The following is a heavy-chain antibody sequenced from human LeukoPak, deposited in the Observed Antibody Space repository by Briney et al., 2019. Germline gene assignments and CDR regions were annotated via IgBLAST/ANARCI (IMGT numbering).Heavy chain of an antibody. J-gene: IGHJ6*04. CDR1: GFTFSSYW. CDR2: IKQDGNEK. CDR3: AELGITMIGGV. D-gene: IGHD3-10*02. Sequence: GGSLRLSCAASGFTFSSYWMSWVRQAPGKGLEWVANIKQDGNEKYYVDSVKGRFTISRDNAKNSLYLQMNSLRAEDTAVYYCAELGITMIGGVWGKGTTVTISS. V-gene: IGHV3-7*01.